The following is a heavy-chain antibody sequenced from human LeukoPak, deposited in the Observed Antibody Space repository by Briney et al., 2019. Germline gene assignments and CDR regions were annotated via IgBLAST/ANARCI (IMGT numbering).Heavy chain of an antibody. Sequence: SETLSLTCTVTGGSISSSSYYWGWIRQPPGKGLEWIGGIYYSGSTYYNPSLKSRVTISVDTSKNQFSLKLSSVTAADTAVYYCARRRSGWPFDYWGQGTLVTVSS. CDR3: ARRRSGWPFDY. D-gene: IGHD6-19*01. CDR1: GGSISSSSYY. CDR2: IYYSGST. J-gene: IGHJ4*02. V-gene: IGHV4-39*01.